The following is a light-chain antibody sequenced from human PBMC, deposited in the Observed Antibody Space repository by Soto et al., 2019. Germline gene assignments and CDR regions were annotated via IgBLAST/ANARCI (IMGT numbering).Light chain of an antibody. Sequence: QSVLTQPASVSGSPGRSVTISCTGTSSDVGVFDLVSWYQQHPGKAPHLIIFEVTKRPSGVSSRFSGSRSGLTASLTISGLQAEDEAEYYCCSFAGRPNSYVFGSGTKVTVL. CDR1: SSDVGVFDL. CDR3: CSFAGRPNSYV. V-gene: IGLV2-23*02. CDR2: EVT. J-gene: IGLJ1*01.